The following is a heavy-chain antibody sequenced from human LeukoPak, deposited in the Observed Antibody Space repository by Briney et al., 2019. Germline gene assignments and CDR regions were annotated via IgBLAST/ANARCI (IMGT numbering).Heavy chain of an antibody. CDR1: GGSISSGGYS. J-gene: IGHJ4*02. V-gene: IGHV4-30-2*01. CDR3: ARAPGRGCSGGSCRYYFDY. D-gene: IGHD2-15*01. CDR2: IYHSGST. Sequence: PSETLSLTCAVSGGSISSGGYSWSWIRQPPGKGLEWIGYIYHSGSTYYNPSLKSRVTISVDRSKNQFSLKLSSVTAADTAVYYCARAPGRGCSGGSCRYYFDYWGQGTLVTVCS.